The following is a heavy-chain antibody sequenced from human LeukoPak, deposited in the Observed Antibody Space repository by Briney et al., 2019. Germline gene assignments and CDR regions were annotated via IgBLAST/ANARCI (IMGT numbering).Heavy chain of an antibody. CDR1: GGSISSGSYY. J-gene: IGHJ5*02. V-gene: IGHV4-61*10. D-gene: IGHD1-1*01. CDR3: AVTWNADRTFAP. CDR2: IYYLGTT. Sequence: SETLSLTCTVSGGSISSGSYYYSWIRQPAGKGLEWIGHIYYLGTTNYNPSLRSRVTISMDASKNQFSLNLTSVTAADTAVYYCAVTWNADRTFAPWGQGILVTVS.